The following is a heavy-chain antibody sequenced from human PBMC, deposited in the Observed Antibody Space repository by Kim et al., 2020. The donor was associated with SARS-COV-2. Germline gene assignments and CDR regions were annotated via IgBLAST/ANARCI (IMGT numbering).Heavy chain of an antibody. Sequence: KFQGRVTITADESTSTAYMELSSLRSEDTAVYYCAGGYSYGSPQGWFDPWGQGTLVTVSS. V-gene: IGHV1-69*01. CDR3: AGGYSYGSPQGWFDP. J-gene: IGHJ5*02. D-gene: IGHD5-18*01.